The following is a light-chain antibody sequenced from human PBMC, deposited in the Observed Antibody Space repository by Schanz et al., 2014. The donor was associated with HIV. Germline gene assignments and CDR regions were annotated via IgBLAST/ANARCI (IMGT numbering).Light chain of an antibody. J-gene: IGLJ3*02. Sequence: NFMLTQPHSVSESPGKTVTISCTRSSGSIASNYVQWYQQRPGSAPTLVIRGHDQRPLDVPDRFSGSIDRSSDSASLIISRLEDDDEADYFCHSSDGLDLGVFGAGTQLTV. CDR3: HSSDGLDLGV. CDR1: SGSIASNY. V-gene: IGLV6-57*04. CDR2: GHD.